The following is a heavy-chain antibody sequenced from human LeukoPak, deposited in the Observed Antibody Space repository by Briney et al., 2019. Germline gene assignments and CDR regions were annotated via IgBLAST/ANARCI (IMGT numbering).Heavy chain of an antibody. CDR1: GGSISSGGYS. D-gene: IGHD1-26*01. CDR2: IYYSGST. J-gene: IGHJ6*02. V-gene: IGHV4-61*08. Sequence: PSQTLSLTCAVSGGSISSGGYSWSWIRQPPGKGLEWIGYIYYSGSTNYNPSLKSRVTISVDTSKNQFSLKLSSVTAADTAVYYCAREVAGATGSYYGMDVWGQGTTVTVSS. CDR3: AREVAGATGSYYGMDV.